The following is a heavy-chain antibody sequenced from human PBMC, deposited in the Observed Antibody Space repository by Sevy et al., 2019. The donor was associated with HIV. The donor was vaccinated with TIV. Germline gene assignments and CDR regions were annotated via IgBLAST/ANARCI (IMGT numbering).Heavy chain of an antibody. J-gene: IGHJ5*02. Sequence: GGSLRLSCAASGFTFNDYNLSWIRQAPGKGLEWVSYISTSTSTTTIYYADSVKGRFTISRDNANISIYLQMNSLGVDDTAGYYCARAAGWFDAWGQGTLVTVSS. V-gene: IGHV3-11*01. CDR1: GFTFNDYN. CDR2: ISTSTSTTTI. CDR3: ARAAGWFDA.